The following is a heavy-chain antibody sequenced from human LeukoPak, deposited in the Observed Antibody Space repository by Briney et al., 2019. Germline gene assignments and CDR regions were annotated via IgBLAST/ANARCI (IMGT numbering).Heavy chain of an antibody. D-gene: IGHD4-17*01. CDR3: AKDLVPMTTVTTSFDY. V-gene: IGHV3-23*01. CDR2: ISASGGST. Sequence: GVSLRLSCAASGFTFSSYAMSWVRQAPGKGLEWVSTISASGGSTYYADSVKGRLTLSRDNSKNTLHLQMNSLRAEDTAFYYCAKDLVPMTTVTTSFDYWGQGTLVTVSS. J-gene: IGHJ4*02. CDR1: GFTFSSYA.